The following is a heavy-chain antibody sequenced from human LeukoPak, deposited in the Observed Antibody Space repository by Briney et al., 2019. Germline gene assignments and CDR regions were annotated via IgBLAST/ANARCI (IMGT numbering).Heavy chain of an antibody. D-gene: IGHD1-26*01. CDR1: GGSISSSSYY. V-gene: IGHV4-61*05. J-gene: IGHJ4*02. CDR2: IYYSGST. CDR3: ARSGGTWSYNY. Sequence: SETLSLTCTVSGGSISSSSYYWGWIRQPPGKGLEWMGYIYYSGSTNYNPSLKSRVTISVDTSKNQFSLKLSSVTAADTAVYYCARSGGTWSYNYWGQGTLVTVSS.